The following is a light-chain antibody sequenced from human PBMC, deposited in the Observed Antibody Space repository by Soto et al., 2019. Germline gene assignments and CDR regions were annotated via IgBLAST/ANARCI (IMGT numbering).Light chain of an antibody. CDR2: KAS. V-gene: IGKV1-5*03. Sequence: DDLMSPYAPIVCEAVRARGTINHRASQSISSWLAWYQQKPGKAPNLLIHKASHLESGVPSRFSGSGSGTEITLTISILQPGDSATYYCRHYNTYPWTFGQGTKVDIK. CDR3: RHYNTYPWT. J-gene: IGKJ1*01. CDR1: QSISSW.